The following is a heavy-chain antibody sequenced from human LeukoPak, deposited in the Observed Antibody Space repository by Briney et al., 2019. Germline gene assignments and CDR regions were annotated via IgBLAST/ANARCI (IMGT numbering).Heavy chain of an antibody. Sequence: NPGGSLRLSCAASGFTFSDYYMSWIRQAPGKGLEWVSYISSSGSTIYYADSVKGRFTISRDNAKNSLYLQMNSLRAEDTAVYYCAKDSRSGSQWGIYYFDYWGQGTLVTVSS. D-gene: IGHD1-26*01. CDR3: AKDSRSGSQWGIYYFDY. CDR1: GFTFSDYY. CDR2: ISSSGSTI. V-gene: IGHV3-11*01. J-gene: IGHJ4*02.